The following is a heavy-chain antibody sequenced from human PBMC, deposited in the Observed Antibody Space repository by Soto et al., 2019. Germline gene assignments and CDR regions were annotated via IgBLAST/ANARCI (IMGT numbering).Heavy chain of an antibody. D-gene: IGHD2-15*01. CDR1: GFTFSSYG. J-gene: IGHJ4*02. CDR2: ISYDGSNK. Sequence: PGESLKISCAASGFTFSSYGMHWVRQAPGKGLEWVAVISYDGSNKYYADSVKGRFTISRDNSKNTLYLQMNSLRAEDTAVYYCAKDHECVVVVAATGLLDDWGQGTLVTVSS. V-gene: IGHV3-30*18. CDR3: AKDHECVVVVAATGLLDD.